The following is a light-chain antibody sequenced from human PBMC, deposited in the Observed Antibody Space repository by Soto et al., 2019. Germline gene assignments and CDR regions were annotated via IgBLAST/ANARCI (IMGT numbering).Light chain of an antibody. Sequence: DAQLTQSPSCLSASVGDSVTITCRASLSIGTYLNWYRRKPGKAPDLLIYGASTLQSGAPTRFSGGGPGTYFTLTIRSLQPADSASYFCQQSYSGVTFGQGTRLEIK. CDR2: GAS. CDR1: LSIGTY. CDR3: QQSYSGVT. J-gene: IGKJ5*01. V-gene: IGKV1-39*01.